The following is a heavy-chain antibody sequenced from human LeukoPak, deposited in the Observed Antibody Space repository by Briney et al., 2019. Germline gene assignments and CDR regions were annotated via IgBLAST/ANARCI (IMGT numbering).Heavy chain of an antibody. CDR1: GGSISSNY. J-gene: IGHJ5*02. CDR2: IYYSGST. D-gene: IGHD3-10*01. Sequence: SETLSLTCTVSGGSISSNYWSWTRQPPGKGLEWIGYIYYSGSTNYNPSLKSRVTISVDTSKNQFSLKLTSVTAADTAVYYCARHLYGSGSYSTWGQGTLVTVSS. V-gene: IGHV4-59*08. CDR3: ARHLYGSGSYST.